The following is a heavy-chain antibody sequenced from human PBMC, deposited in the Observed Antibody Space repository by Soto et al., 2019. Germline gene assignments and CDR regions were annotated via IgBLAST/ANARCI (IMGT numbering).Heavy chain of an antibody. V-gene: IGHV6-1*01. CDR1: GDSVSSNSAA. CDR2: TYYRSKWYN. D-gene: IGHD2-2*01. Sequence: QVQLQQSGPGLVKPSQTLSLTCAISGDSVSSNSAAWNWIRQSPSRGLEWLGRTYYRSKWYNDYAVSVKSRIAINPDTSKNQFSLQLNSVTPEDTAVYYCARGWYQLPHPLYYFDYWGQGTLVTVSS. J-gene: IGHJ4*02. CDR3: ARGWYQLPHPLYYFDY.